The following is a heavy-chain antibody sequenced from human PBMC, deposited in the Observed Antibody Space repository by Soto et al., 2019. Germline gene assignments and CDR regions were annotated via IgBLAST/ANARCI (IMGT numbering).Heavy chain of an antibody. D-gene: IGHD3-22*01. CDR3: ASLPYYYDSSGLTTFDY. Sequence: SETLSLTCTVSGGSISSYYWSWIRQPPGKGLEWIGYIYYSGSTNYNPSLKSRVTISVDTSKNQFSLKLSSVTAADTAVYYCASLPYYYDSSGLTTFDYWGQGTLVTVSS. V-gene: IGHV4-59*08. J-gene: IGHJ4*02. CDR1: GGSISSYY. CDR2: IYYSGST.